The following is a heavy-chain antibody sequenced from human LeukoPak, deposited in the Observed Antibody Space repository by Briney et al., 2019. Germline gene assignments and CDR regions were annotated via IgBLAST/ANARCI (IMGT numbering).Heavy chain of an antibody. CDR1: GGSISSSSYY. CDR3: ARDQTDTAMVHDY. V-gene: IGHV4-39*02. Sequence: PSETLSLTCTVSGGSISSSSYYWGWIRQPPGKGLEWIGSIYYSGSTYYNPSLKSRVTISVDTSKNQFSLKLSSVTAADTAVYYCARDQTDTAMVHDYWGQGTLVTVSS. CDR2: IYYSGST. D-gene: IGHD5-18*01. J-gene: IGHJ4*02.